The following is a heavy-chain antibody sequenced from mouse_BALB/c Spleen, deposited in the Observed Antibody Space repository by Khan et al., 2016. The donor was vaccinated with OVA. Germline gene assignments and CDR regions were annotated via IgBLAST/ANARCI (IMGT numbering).Heavy chain of an antibody. CDR1: GYSITTDYA. CDR3: ARIYGGDFDY. D-gene: IGHD1-1*01. Sequence: EVQLQESGPGLVKPSQSLSLTCTVTGYSITTDYAWNWIRQFPGNKLEWMGYISYSGNTKYNPSLNSRISITRDISKTQFFLQLKSVTTEDTARYYCARIYGGDFDYWGQGTILTVSS. V-gene: IGHV3-2*02. CDR2: ISYSGNT. J-gene: IGHJ2*01.